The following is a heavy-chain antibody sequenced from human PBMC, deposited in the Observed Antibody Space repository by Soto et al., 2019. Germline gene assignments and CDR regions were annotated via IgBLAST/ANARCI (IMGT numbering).Heavy chain of an antibody. V-gene: IGHV3-7*01. CDR3: ARDGYCSSTSCYARAFDI. CDR1: GFTFSSYW. J-gene: IGHJ3*02. CDR2: IKQDGSEK. Sequence: GGSLRLSCAASGFTFSSYWMSWVRQAPGKGLEWVANIKQDGSEKYYVDSVKGRFTISRDNAKNSLYLQMNSLRAEDTAVYYCARDGYCSSTSCYARAFDIWGQGTMVTVSS. D-gene: IGHD2-2*03.